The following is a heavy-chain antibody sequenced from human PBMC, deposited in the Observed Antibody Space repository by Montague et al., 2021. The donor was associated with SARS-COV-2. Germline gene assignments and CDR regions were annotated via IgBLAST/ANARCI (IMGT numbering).Heavy chain of an antibody. CDR3: TRLPRGSGTWGYFDY. Sequence: SETLSLTCAFSDGSFRCYYWNWIRQTPGKGLAWIGYMHDSGTANYTPSLKSRVTLMVDASRNQFSLELSSVTAADTAMYYCTRLPRGSGTWGYFDYWAQGTLVTVS. CDR2: MHDSGTA. V-gene: IGHV4-59*08. D-gene: IGHD3-10*01. J-gene: IGHJ4*02. CDR1: DGSFRCYY.